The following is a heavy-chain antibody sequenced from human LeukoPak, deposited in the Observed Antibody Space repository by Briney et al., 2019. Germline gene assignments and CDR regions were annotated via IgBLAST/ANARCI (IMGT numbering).Heavy chain of an antibody. CDR3: ARDATQIQVWFDGYSAH. CDR1: GFTFNTYG. D-gene: IGHD2-15*01. Sequence: GGSLRLSCAASGFTFNTYGMNWVRQAPGKGLEWVAVIWHDGSNTHYADSVKGRFTISRDNSKNTLYLQMNSLRAEDTAVYYCARDATQIQVWFDGYSAHWGQGTLVTVSS. V-gene: IGHV3-33*01. CDR2: IWHDGSNT. J-gene: IGHJ4*02.